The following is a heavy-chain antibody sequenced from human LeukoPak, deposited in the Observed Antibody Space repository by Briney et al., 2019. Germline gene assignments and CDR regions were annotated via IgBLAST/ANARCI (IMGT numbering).Heavy chain of an antibody. CDR1: GFTFDDYA. J-gene: IGHJ4*02. Sequence: GRSLRLSCAASGFTFDDYAMHWVRQAPGKGLEWVSGISWNSGSIGYADSVKGRFTISRDNAKNSLYLQMNSLRAEDTALYYCAKARGWYVLAALDYWGQGTLVTVSS. CDR3: AKARGWYVLAALDY. CDR2: ISWNSGSI. D-gene: IGHD6-19*01. V-gene: IGHV3-9*01.